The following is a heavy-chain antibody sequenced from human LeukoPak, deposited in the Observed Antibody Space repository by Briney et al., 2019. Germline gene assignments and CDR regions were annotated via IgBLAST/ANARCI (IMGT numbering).Heavy chain of an antibody. D-gene: IGHD6-19*01. V-gene: IGHV3-21*04. CDR1: AFTFSTYS. CDR2: ITSSSSYI. CDR3: ARKKGFAVAGTESFDY. J-gene: IGHJ4*02. Sequence: GGSLRLSCTASAFTFSTYSMNWVRQAPGKGLEWVSSITSSSSYIYYADSVKGRFTISRDNAQNSLYLQMNSLRADDTAVYYCARKKGFAVAGTESFDYWGQGTLVTVSS.